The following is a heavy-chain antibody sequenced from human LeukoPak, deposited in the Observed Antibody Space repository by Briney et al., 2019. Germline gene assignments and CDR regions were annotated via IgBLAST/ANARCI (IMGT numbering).Heavy chain of an antibody. CDR3: ARGDWFDP. Sequence: ASVTVSCTASGYTFTIYDINWVRQAPGQGLEWMGWVSGYNGNTNYAQKFEGRRAMTTDTSSRTAYMELRSLRSDDTAIYYCARGDWFDPWGQGTLVTVSS. CDR2: VSGYNGNT. V-gene: IGHV1-18*01. CDR1: GYTFTIYD. D-gene: IGHD2-21*01. J-gene: IGHJ5*02.